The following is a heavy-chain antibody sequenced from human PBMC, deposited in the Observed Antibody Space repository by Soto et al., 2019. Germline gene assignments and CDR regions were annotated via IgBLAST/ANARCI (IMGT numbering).Heavy chain of an antibody. D-gene: IGHD5-18*01. CDR1: GFTFSSYA. CDR3: AKDRVGDTAMVADFDY. Sequence: GGSLRLSCEASGFTFSSYAMSWVRQAPGKGLEWVSAISGSGGSTYYADSVKGRFTISRDNSKNTLYLQMNSLRAEDTAVYYCAKDRVGDTAMVADFDYWGQGTLVTVSS. J-gene: IGHJ4*02. CDR2: ISGSGGST. V-gene: IGHV3-23*01.